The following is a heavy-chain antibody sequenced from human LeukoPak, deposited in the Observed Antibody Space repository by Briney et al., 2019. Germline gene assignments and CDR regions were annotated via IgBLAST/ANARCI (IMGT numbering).Heavy chain of an antibody. CDR3: ARARYSRNYYYYMAV. CDR2: IYSSGTT. CDR1: GGSISRYY. V-gene: IGHV4-4*09. J-gene: IGHJ6*03. D-gene: IGHD5-18*01. Sequence: SETLSLTCTGSGGSISRYYWSWIRQPPGKGLELVGYIYSSGTTKYNPSLKSRATISIDTSKSQLSLSLSSVSAADTAVYYCARARYSRNYYYYMAVWGKGTTVTVSS.